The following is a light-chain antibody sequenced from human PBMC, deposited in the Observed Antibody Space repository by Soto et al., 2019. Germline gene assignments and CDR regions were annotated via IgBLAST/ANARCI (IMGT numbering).Light chain of an antibody. CDR1: SSDVGGYNY. Sequence: QSALTQPASVSGSPGQSITISCSGTSSDVGGYNYVSWYQQHPGEAPKLLISEVSNRPSAISNRFSGSKSGNTASLTISGLQAEDEADYYCSSYTSGSTLLFGGGTKVTVL. CDR3: SSYTSGSTLL. J-gene: IGLJ2*01. CDR2: EVS. V-gene: IGLV2-14*01.